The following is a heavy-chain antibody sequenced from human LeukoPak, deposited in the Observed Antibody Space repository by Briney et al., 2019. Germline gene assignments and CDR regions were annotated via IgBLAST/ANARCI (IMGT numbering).Heavy chain of an antibody. Sequence: SETLSLTCTVSGGSISGHYWRCTRGPPGGGGEGIGYIYYSGTTNYNPSLKSRVTISVDTSKNQFSLKLSSVSAADTAIYYCARLNDFDSNGSYFRDFWGQGTLVTVSS. CDR1: GGSISGHY. D-gene: IGHD3-22*01. CDR3: ARLNDFDSNGSYFRDF. V-gene: IGHV4-59*11. J-gene: IGHJ4*02. CDR2: IYYSGTT.